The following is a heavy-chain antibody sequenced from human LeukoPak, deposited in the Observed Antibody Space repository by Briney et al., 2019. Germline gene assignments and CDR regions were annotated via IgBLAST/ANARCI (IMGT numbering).Heavy chain of an antibody. V-gene: IGHV1-2*02. CDR1: GYTFTGYY. D-gene: IGHD3-10*01. J-gene: IGHJ4*02. Sequence: ASVKVSCQASGYTFTGYYMHWVRQAPGQGLEWMGWINPKSGGTNYAQKFQGRVSMTRDTSISTTYMELSRLRSDDTAIYYCARGYYGSGSPDNWGQGTLVTVSS. CDR2: INPKSGGT. CDR3: ARGYYGSGSPDN.